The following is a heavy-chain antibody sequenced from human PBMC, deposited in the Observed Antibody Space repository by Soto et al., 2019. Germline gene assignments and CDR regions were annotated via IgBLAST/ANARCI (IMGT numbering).Heavy chain of an antibody. CDR2: IGIGGDT. CDR1: GLSFSSYR. V-gene: IGHV3-23*01. J-gene: IGHJ6*02. Sequence: PGRSLRLSCEVAGLSFSSYRMNWVRQAPDKGLEWVSTIGIGGDTYYADSVKGRFTISRDKSTNTLFLQMNSLRAEDTALYFCAKDGTQAGIHYYGMDVWGQGTTVTVSS. D-gene: IGHD1-20*01. CDR3: AKDGTQAGIHYYGMDV.